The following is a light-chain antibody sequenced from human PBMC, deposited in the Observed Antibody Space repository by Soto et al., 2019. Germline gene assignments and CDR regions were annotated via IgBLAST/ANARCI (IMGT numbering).Light chain of an antibody. CDR2: EVS. J-gene: IGLJ2*01. V-gene: IGLV2-14*01. Sequence: QSALTQPASVSGSPGQSITISCTGTSSDVGGYDYVSWYQHFPGKAPKLIIYEVSNRPSGVSNRFSGSKSGNTASLTISGLQAEDEADYYCSSYTSSNTVDVVFGGGTKLAVL. CDR3: SSYTSSNTVDVV. CDR1: SSDVGGYDY.